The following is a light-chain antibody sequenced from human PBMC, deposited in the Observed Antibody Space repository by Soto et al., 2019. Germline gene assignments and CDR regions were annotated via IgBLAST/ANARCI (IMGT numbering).Light chain of an antibody. CDR2: TVS. CDR1: QSISIY. V-gene: IGKV1-39*01. Sequence: DIQMTQSPSSLSASVGDRVTITCRASQSISIYLNWYQQKPGKAPKLLIYTVSNLQSGVPSRFSADGSGTDFTLTISSLQPEDFATYYCQQSSSTPPFTFGPGTKVDNK. J-gene: IGKJ3*01. CDR3: QQSSSTPPFT.